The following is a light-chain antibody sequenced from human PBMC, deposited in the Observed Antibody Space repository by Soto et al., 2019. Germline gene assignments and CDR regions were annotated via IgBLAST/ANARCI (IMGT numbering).Light chain of an antibody. J-gene: IGLJ2*01. CDR1: TSNLGSDT. V-gene: IGLV1-44*01. CDR2: NDY. CDR3: AAWDDNLNGVI. Sequence: QSVLTQPPSASGTPGQRVTISCSGSTSNLGSDTVHWYQQFPGAAPKLLIYNDYQRPSGVPDRFSASKSATSASLAISGLQSEDEAAYYCAAWDDNLNGVIFGGGTKLTVL.